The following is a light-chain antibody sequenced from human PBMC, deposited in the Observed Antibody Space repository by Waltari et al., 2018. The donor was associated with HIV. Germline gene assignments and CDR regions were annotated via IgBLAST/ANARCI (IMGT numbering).Light chain of an antibody. CDR1: DTDHYD. CDR2: EVV. CDR3: TSYISSAIPV. J-gene: IGLJ2*01. V-gene: IGLV2-14*01. Sequence: QSALTQPASVSGSPGQSITISCTGTDTDHYDVSWYQPRPGEAPKVIIFEVVIRPSWVSNRFSGSRSGNTASLTISGLLAEDEADYFCTSYISSAIPVFGGGTKVTVL.